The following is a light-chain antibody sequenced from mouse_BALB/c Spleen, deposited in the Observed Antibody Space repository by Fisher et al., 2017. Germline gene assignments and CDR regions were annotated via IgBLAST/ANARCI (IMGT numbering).Light chain of an antibody. CDR1: QSIVHSNGNTY. CDR3: FQGSHVPWT. J-gene: IGKJ1*01. CDR2: KVS. Sequence: DIVLTQSTLTLSVTIGQPASISCRSSQSIVHSNGNTYLEWYLQKPGQSPKLLIYKVSNRFSGVPDRFSGSGSGTDFTLKISRVEAEDLGVYYCFQGSHVPWTFGGGTKLEIK. V-gene: IGKV1-117*01.